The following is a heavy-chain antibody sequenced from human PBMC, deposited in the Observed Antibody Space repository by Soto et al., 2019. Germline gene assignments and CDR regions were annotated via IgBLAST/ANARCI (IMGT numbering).Heavy chain of an antibody. J-gene: IGHJ5*02. CDR3: ARDYDPDTALWFDP. V-gene: IGHV3-21*01. D-gene: IGHD5-18*01. CDR1: GFTFSSYS. CDR2: ISSSSSYI. Sequence: GSLRLSCAASGFTFSSYSMNWVRQAPGKGLEWVSSISSSSSYIYYADSVKGRFTISRDNAKNSLYLQMNSLRAEDTAVYYCARDYDPDTALWFDPWGQGTLVTVSS.